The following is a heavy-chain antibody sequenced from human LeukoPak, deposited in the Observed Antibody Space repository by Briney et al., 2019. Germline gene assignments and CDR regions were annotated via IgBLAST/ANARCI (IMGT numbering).Heavy chain of an antibody. Sequence: PSETLSLTCTVSGGSISSGDYYWSWIRQPPGKGLEWIGYIYYSGSTYYNPSLKSRVTISVDTSKSQFSLKLSSVTAADTAVYYCARVMDTAMVITGWGQGTLVTVSS. CDR1: GGSISSGDYY. CDR2: IYYSGST. J-gene: IGHJ4*02. V-gene: IGHV4-30-4*01. D-gene: IGHD5-18*01. CDR3: ARVMDTAMVITG.